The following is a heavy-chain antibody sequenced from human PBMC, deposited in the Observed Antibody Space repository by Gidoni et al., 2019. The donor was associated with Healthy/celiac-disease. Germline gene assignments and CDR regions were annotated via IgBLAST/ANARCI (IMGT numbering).Heavy chain of an antibody. J-gene: IGHJ3*02. Sequence: QVQLVQSGAEVKKPGSSVKVSCKASAGTFSSYAISWVRQATGQGLEWMGGIIPIFGTANYAQKFQGRVTITADESTSTAYMELSSLRSEDTAVYYCARCKIAAAGTIDAFDIWGQGTMVTVSS. CDR1: AGTFSSYA. CDR2: IIPIFGTA. D-gene: IGHD6-13*01. CDR3: ARCKIAAAGTIDAFDI. V-gene: IGHV1-69*01.